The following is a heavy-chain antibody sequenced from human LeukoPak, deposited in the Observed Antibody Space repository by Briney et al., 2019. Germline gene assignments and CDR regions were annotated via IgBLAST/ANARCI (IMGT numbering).Heavy chain of an antibody. CDR2: ISYDGSNK. CDR1: GFTFSSYA. J-gene: IGHJ5*02. CDR3: AGTHSSGWYSVS. D-gene: IGHD6-19*01. V-gene: IGHV3-30*04. Sequence: QPGGSLRLSCAASGFTFSSYAMHWVRQAPGKGLEGVAVISYDGSNKYYADSVKGRFTISRDNSKNTLYLQMNSLRAEDTAVYYCAGTHSSGWYSVSWGQGTLVTVSS.